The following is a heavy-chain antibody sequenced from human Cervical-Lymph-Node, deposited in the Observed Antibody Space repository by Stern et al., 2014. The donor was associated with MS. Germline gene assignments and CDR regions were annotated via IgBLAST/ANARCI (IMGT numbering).Heavy chain of an antibody. D-gene: IGHD7-27*01. Sequence: GQLADSGAEGKRPGAAVKVSCKGSGYTFTSYGISWVRQAPGQGLEWMGWISAYNGNTNYAQKLQGRVTMTTDTSTSTAYMELRSLRSDDTAVYYCARNVNLGTPRWGYNWFDLWGQGTLVTVSS. V-gene: IGHV1-18*01. CDR2: ISAYNGNT. CDR1: GYTFTSYG. J-gene: IGHJ5*02. CDR3: ARNVNLGTPRWGYNWFDL.